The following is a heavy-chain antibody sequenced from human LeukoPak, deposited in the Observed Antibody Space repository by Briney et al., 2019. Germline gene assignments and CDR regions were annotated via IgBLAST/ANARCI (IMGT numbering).Heavy chain of an antibody. V-gene: IGHV3-66*01. Sequence: GGSLRLSCAASGFTVGNNYMNWVRQAPGKGLEWVSLIFSHGETSYADSVKGRFTISRDNSKNTLYLQMNGLRVEDAAVYYCARLVVDSHAFDVWGQGTMVTVSS. CDR1: GFTVGNNY. CDR2: IFSHGET. CDR3: ARLVVDSHAFDV. D-gene: IGHD6-19*01. J-gene: IGHJ3*01.